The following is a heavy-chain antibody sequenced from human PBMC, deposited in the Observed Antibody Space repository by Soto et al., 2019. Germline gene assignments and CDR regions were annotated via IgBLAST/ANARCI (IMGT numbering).Heavy chain of an antibody. Sequence: PSETLSLTCAVCGGSFSGYYWSWIRQPPGKGLEWIGEINHSGSTNYNPSLKSRVTISVDTSKNQFSLKLSSVTAADTAVYYCARGTTSDYWGQGTLVTVSS. D-gene: IGHD4-17*01. CDR2: INHSGST. CDR1: GGSFSGYY. V-gene: IGHV4-34*01. J-gene: IGHJ4*02. CDR3: ARGTTSDY.